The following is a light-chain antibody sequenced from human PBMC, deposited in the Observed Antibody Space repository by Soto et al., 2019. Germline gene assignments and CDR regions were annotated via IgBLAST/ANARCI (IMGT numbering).Light chain of an antibody. Sequence: DSQMTQSPSTLSASVGDRVTITCRASQSISSWLAWYQQKPGKAPKLLIYDASSLESGVPSRFSGSGSGTEFTLTISSLQPDDFATYYCQQYNSYPGTFGPGTKVDIK. CDR1: QSISSW. V-gene: IGKV1-5*01. J-gene: IGKJ3*01. CDR3: QQYNSYPGT. CDR2: DAS.